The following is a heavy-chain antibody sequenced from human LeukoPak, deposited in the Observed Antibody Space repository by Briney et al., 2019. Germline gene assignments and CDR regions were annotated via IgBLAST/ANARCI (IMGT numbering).Heavy chain of an antibody. CDR2: IKQDGSER. Sequence: GGSLRLSCAASGFTFSSYWMSWVRQAPGKGLEWVANIKQDGSERYYVDSVKGRLTISRDNAKNSLYLQMNSLRAEDTAVFYCARIRAANAFDIWGQGTMVTVSS. D-gene: IGHD3-3*02. CDR3: ARIRAANAFDI. J-gene: IGHJ3*02. V-gene: IGHV3-7*01. CDR1: GFTFSSYW.